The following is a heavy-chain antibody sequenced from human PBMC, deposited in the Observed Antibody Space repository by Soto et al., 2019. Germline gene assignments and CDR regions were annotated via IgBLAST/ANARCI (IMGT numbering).Heavy chain of an antibody. CDR1: GFTFSSYA. CDR3: GRCTSTSCHLGSDY. V-gene: IGHV3-30-3*01. J-gene: IGHJ4*02. CDR2: ISYDGSNK. D-gene: IGHD2-2*01. Sequence: PGGSLRLCCAASGFTFSSYAMNWVRQAPGKGLEWVALISYDGSNKYYADSVRGRFTISRDSSTNTLFLQMNSLRAADTAVYYCGRCTSTSCHLGSDYWGQGTPVTVSS.